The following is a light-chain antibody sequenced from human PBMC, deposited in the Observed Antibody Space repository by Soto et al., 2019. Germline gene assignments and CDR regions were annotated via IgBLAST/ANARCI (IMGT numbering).Light chain of an antibody. V-gene: IGKV1-39*01. Sequence: DIQMTQSPSALSASVGDRATITCRASQSISSWLAWYQHKPGKAPKLLIYASSSLQSGVPSRFSASGSGTDFTLTISRLQPEDFATYFCQQTYITPFTFGQGTRLEIK. CDR2: ASS. CDR3: QQTYITPFT. J-gene: IGKJ5*01. CDR1: QSISSW.